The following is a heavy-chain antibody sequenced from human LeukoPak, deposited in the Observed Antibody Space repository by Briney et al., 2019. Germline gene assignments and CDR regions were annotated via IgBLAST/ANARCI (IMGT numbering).Heavy chain of an antibody. CDR1: GYSFTSYW. CDR3: ARMNRGAAAGYYYMDV. D-gene: IGHD6-13*01. CDR2: IYPGDSDT. V-gene: IGHV5-51*01. Sequence: GESLKISCKGSGYSFTSYWIGWVRQMPGKGLEWMGIIYPGDSDTRYSPSFQGQVTISADKSISTAYLQWSSLKASDTAMYYCARMNRGAAAGYYYMDVWGKGTTVTVSS. J-gene: IGHJ6*03.